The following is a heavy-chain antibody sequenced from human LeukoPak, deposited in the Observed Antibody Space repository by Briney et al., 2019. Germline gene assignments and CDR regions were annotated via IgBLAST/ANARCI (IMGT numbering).Heavy chain of an antibody. V-gene: IGHV3-7*05. J-gene: IGHJ3*02. CDR3: ARNLRLHTPRTFDI. CDR1: GFTFSSYW. CDR2: LNEDGSDQ. D-gene: IGHD5-24*01. Sequence: GGSLRLSCAASGFTFSSYWMNWVRQAPGKGLEWVANLNEDGSDQHYVESLKGRFTISRDNAKNSVYLQMNSLRAEDTAVYYCARNLRLHTPRTFDIWGQGTMVTVSS.